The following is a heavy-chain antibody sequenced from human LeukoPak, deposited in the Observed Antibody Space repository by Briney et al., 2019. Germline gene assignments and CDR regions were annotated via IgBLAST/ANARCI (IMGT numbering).Heavy chain of an antibody. CDR2: ISYSGST. D-gene: IGHD5-12*01. V-gene: IGHV4-59*01. CDR3: ARGGSGHDRINDC. CDR1: GGSISSYY. Sequence: SETLSLTCTVSGGSISSYYWSWIRQPPGKGLEWIGYISYSGSTTYNPSLKSRVTMSEDTSKNQFSLTLTSVTAADTAVYYCARGGSGHDRINDCWGQGILVTVSS. J-gene: IGHJ4*02.